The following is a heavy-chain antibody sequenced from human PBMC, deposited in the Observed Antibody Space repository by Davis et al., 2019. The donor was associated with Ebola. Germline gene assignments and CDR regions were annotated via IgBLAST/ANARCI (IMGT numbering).Heavy chain of an antibody. CDR2: INQDASHT. V-gene: IGHV3-74*01. J-gene: IGHJ6*03. CDR1: GFTFSTSW. Sequence: GESLKISCAASGFTFSTSWIHWVRQAPGKGLVWVSRINQDASHTNYADSVKGRFTVTRDNAKDSLYLQMYSLRAEDTAVYYCTKAHWNDLYYYMDVWGEGTTVTVSS. CDR3: TKAHWNDLYYYMDV. D-gene: IGHD1-1*01.